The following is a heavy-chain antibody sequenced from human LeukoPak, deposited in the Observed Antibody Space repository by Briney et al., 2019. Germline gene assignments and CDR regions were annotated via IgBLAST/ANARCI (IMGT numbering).Heavy chain of an antibody. CDR1: GFTFSSYG. Sequence: GGSLRLSCAASGFTFSSYGMHWVRQAPGKGLEWVAFISYDGTNKFYTDSVKSRFTMSRVNSKSMLYLEMNSLRVEDTAVYYCAKVDYSSSCSWGQGILVTVSS. V-gene: IGHV3-30*02. CDR3: AKVDYSSSCS. J-gene: IGHJ4*02. D-gene: IGHD6-6*01. CDR2: ISYDGTNK.